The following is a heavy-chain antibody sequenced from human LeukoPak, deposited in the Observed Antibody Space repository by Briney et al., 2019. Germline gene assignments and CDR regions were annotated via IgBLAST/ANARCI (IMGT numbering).Heavy chain of an antibody. CDR1: GFMFSNYW. Sequence: GGSLRLSCAASGFMFSNYWMTWVRQAPGKGLEWVANIKQDGSDKYYVESVKGRFTVSRDNAKNSVYLQMSSLRAEDTAIYYCAKNFWNYGIFDYWGQGTLVTVSS. CDR3: AKNFWNYGIFDY. D-gene: IGHD1-7*01. J-gene: IGHJ4*02. V-gene: IGHV3-7*01. CDR2: IKQDGSDK.